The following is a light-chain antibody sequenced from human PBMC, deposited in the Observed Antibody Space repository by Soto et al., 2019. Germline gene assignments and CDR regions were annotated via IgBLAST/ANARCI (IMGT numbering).Light chain of an antibody. CDR3: QQRSNWPIT. CDR2: DAS. CDR1: QSISSND. Sequence: SVSTHSPGTLTFSPWYRSTISSSSSQSISSNDLAWFQQKPGQAPRLLIYDASSRPTDIPARFSGSGSGTDFTLTISSLEPEDFALYYCQQRSNWPITFGQGTRLEIK. J-gene: IGKJ5*01. V-gene: IGKV3D-20*02.